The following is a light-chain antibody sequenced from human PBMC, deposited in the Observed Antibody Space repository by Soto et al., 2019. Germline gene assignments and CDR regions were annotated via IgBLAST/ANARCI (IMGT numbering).Light chain of an antibody. CDR1: QGLSSD. V-gene: IGKV1-9*01. CDR3: QQLNSYPIT. J-gene: IGKJ5*01. CDR2: AAS. Sequence: DIQLTQSPSFLSASVGDRVTITCRASQGLSSDLAWYQQKPGKAPKLLIYAASTLQSGVPSRFSGSGSGTEFTLTISSPLPEDFATYYCQQLNSYPITFGQGTRQEIK.